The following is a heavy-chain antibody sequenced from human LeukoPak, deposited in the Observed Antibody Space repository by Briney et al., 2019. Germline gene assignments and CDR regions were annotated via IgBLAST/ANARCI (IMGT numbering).Heavy chain of an antibody. CDR3: ARVGIWRYFDWLYTNIDY. D-gene: IGHD3-9*01. CDR2: ISSSSSYI. V-gene: IGHV3-21*01. J-gene: IGHJ4*02. Sequence: GGSLRLSCAASGFTFSSYSMNWVRQAPGKGLEWVSSISSSSSYIYYADSVKGRFTISRDNAKNSLYLQMNGLRAEDTAVYYCARVGIWRYFDWLYTNIDYWGQGTLVTVSS. CDR1: GFTFSSYS.